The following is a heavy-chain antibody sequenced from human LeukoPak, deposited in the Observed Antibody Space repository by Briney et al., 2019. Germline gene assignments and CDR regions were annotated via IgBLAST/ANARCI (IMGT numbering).Heavy chain of an antibody. CDR2: IGGSGGST. Sequence: PGGSLRLSCAASGFTFSSYAMSWVRQAPGKGLEWVSAIGGSGGSTYYADSVKGRFTISRDNSKNTLYLQMNSLRAEDTAVYYCARLGYSYGASLVDYWGQGTLVTVSS. J-gene: IGHJ4*02. D-gene: IGHD5-18*01. CDR1: GFTFSSYA. V-gene: IGHV3-23*01. CDR3: ARLGYSYGASLVDY.